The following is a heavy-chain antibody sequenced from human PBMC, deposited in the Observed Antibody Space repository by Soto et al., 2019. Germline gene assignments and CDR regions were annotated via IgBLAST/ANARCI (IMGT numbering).Heavy chain of an antibody. CDR3: ASSLYYSGSARLDY. J-gene: IGHJ4*02. CDR1: GGSISTYY. V-gene: IGHV4-59*08. CDR2: LYFDGST. D-gene: IGHD3-10*01. Sequence: QVQLQESGPGLVKPSETLSLTCTVSGGSISTYYWSWVRQPPGKGLEWIGYLYFDGSTTYNPSLKSRVTISVDTSKNQFSLTLTSVTAADSAVYYCASSLYYSGSARLDYWGQGTLVTVSS.